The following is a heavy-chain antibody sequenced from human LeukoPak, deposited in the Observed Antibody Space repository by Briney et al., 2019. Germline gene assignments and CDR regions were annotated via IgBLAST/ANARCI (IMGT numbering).Heavy chain of an antibody. J-gene: IGHJ4*02. CDR1: GFTFSSYS. V-gene: IGHV3-7*01. Sequence: PGGSLRLSCAASGFTFSSYSMNWVRQAPGKGLEWVANTQEDGNEIYYVDSVKGRFTISRDNAKDSLYLQMNSLRAEDTAVYYCARDARVVLDYWGQGTLVTVSS. CDR3: ARDARVVLDY. CDR2: TQEDGNEI. D-gene: IGHD2-15*01.